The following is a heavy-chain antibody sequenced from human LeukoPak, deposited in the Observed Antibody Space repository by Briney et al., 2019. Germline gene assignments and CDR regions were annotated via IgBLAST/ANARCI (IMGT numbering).Heavy chain of an antibody. CDR1: GFTFSSYW. J-gene: IGHJ4*02. D-gene: IGHD6-13*01. Sequence: GGSLRLSCAASGFTFSSYWMNWVRQAPGKGLEWVANINQDGSEEYYVDSVKGRFTISRDNAKNSLYLQMNSLRADDTAVYYCARAPFNAAAPYDYWGQGTLVTVSS. V-gene: IGHV3-7*01. CDR3: ARAPFNAAAPYDY. CDR2: INQDGSEE.